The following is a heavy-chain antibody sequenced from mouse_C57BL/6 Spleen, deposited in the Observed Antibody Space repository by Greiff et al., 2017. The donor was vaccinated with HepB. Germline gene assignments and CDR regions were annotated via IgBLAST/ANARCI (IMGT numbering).Heavy chain of an antibody. CDR2: INPYNGGT. Sequence: VQLQQSGPVLVKPGASVKMSCKASGYTFTDYYMNWVKQSHGKSLEWIGVINPYNGGTSYNQKFKGKATLTVDKSSSTAYMELNSLTSEDSAGYYCARELLSMDYWGQGTSVTVSS. J-gene: IGHJ4*01. CDR3: ARELLSMDY. CDR1: GYTFTDYY. D-gene: IGHD4-1*01. V-gene: IGHV1-19*01.